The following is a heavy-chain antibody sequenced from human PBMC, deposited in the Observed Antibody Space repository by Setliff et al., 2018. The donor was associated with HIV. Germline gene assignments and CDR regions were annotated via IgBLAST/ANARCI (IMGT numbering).Heavy chain of an antibody. CDR1: GGSISSGSYY. CDR2: IYTSGST. D-gene: IGHD5-12*01. Sequence: PSETLSLTCTVSGGSISSGSYYWSWIRRPAGKGLEWIGHIYTSGSTNYNPSLKSRVTISVDTSKNQFSLKLSSVTAADTAVYYCASGPGATWADFDYWGQGTLVTVSS. J-gene: IGHJ4*02. CDR3: ASGPGATWADFDY. V-gene: IGHV4-61*09.